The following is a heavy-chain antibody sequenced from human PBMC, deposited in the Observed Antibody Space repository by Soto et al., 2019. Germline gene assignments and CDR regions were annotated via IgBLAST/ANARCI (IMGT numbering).Heavy chain of an antibody. Sequence: DVQLVESGGGLVKPGGSLRLSCAASGFTFSRYSMTWVRQTPGKGLEWVSSITTSSDVYYADSLKGRFTISRDNAKNSLYLQMNSLRAEDTAVYYCATDYYFDTSARFGAFDIWGQGTMVTVSS. D-gene: IGHD3-22*01. CDR3: ATDYYFDTSARFGAFDI. CDR1: GFTFSRYS. CDR2: ITTSSDV. J-gene: IGHJ3*02. V-gene: IGHV3-21*01.